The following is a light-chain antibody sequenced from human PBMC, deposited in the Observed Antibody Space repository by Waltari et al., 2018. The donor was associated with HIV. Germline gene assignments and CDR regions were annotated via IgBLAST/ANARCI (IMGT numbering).Light chain of an antibody. J-gene: IGKJ1*01. CDR1: QSISSSY. Sequence: EIVLTQSPGTLSLSPGERATLSCRASQSISSSYLDWYQQKPGQAPRLLIYCASRRATGIPDRFSGSGSGTDFTLTISRLEPEDFAVYYCQQYGSSPPWTFGQGTKVEIK. CDR2: CAS. CDR3: QQYGSSPPWT. V-gene: IGKV3-20*01.